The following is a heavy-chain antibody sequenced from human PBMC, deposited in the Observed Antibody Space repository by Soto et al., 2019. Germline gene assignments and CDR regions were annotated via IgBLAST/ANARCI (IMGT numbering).Heavy chain of an antibody. J-gene: IGHJ5*02. V-gene: IGHV3-23*01. CDR3: DP. D-gene: IGHD6-13*01. Sequence: GGSLRLSCVASGFTFSNFAMAWVRQAPGEGLEWVSAISGSGDDTFYADSMKGRFTISRDNSKDTLYLQINSLSSSSWYGRLFDPWGQGTLVTVSS. CDR1: GFTFSNFA. CDR2: ISGSGDDT.